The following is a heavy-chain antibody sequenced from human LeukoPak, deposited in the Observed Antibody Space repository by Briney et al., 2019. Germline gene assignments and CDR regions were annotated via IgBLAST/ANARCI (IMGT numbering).Heavy chain of an antibody. CDR1: GGSISSYY. CDR2: IFDSGST. J-gene: IGHJ3*01. CDR3: ARDRAGAFDV. V-gene: IGHV4-4*07. Sequence: SETLSLTCTVSGGSISSYYWSWLRQPAGKGLEWIGRIFDSGSTDYNPSLKSRVTISVDTSKDQFSLRLSSVTAADTAVYYCARDRAGAFDVWGQGALVSVSS.